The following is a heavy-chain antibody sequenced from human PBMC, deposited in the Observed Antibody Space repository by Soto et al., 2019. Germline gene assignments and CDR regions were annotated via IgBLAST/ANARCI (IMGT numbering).Heavy chain of an antibody. CDR3: GRDEVRNGVGV. V-gene: IGHV3-7*01. J-gene: IGHJ6*02. CDR2: IKGDGSEK. CDR1: GFTFTNFW. Sequence: EVRLVESGGGLVQSGGSLRLSCVASGFTFTNFWMSWVRQAPGKGLEWVANIKGDGSEKRYVDSVKGRVTISRDNAKNSVYLQMNSLRVEDTGLYYCGRDEVRNGVGVWGQGTTVTVSS.